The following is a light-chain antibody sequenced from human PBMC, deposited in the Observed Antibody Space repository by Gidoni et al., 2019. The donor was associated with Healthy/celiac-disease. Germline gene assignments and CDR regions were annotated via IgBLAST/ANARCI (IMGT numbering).Light chain of an antibody. Sequence: DIQMTQSPSTLSASVGDRVTITCRASQSISSWLAWYQQKPGKAPKLLIYKASSLERGVPSRFSGSGAGTEFTLTISSLHPDDFATYYCQQYNSYLYTFXQXTKLEIK. CDR2: KAS. CDR1: QSISSW. CDR3: QQYNSYLYT. J-gene: IGKJ2*01. V-gene: IGKV1-5*03.